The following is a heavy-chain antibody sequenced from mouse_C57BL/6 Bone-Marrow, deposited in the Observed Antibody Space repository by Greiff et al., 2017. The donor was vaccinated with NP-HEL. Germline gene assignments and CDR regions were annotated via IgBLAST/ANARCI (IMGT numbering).Heavy chain of an antibody. CDR3: ARYYYGSRGWYFDV. CDR1: GYTFTSYW. D-gene: IGHD1-1*01. J-gene: IGHJ1*03. CDR2: IDPNSGGT. Sequence: QVQLQQPGADLVKPGASVKLSCKASGYTFTSYWMHWVKQRPGRGLEWIGRIDPNSGGTKFNEQFKTKATLTVAKPSSTAYMQLSSLTSEDSAVYCCARYYYGSRGWYFDVWGTGTTVTVSS. V-gene: IGHV1-72*01.